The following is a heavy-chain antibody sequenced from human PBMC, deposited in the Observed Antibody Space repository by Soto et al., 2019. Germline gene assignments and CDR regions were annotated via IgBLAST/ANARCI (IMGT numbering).Heavy chain of an antibody. CDR3: AHRRARNDIAAFDY. V-gene: IGHV2-5*02. CDR2: IYWDDDK. Sequence: QITLQESGPTLVKPTQTLTLTCTISGFSLKTNGVGVGWIRQPPGKALELLAIIYWDDDKRYRPSLKSRLTITKDTSKNQVVLTMTNMDPVDTATFYCAHRRARNDIAAFDYWGQGTLVTVSS. D-gene: IGHD6-25*01. CDR1: GFSLKTNGVG. J-gene: IGHJ4*02.